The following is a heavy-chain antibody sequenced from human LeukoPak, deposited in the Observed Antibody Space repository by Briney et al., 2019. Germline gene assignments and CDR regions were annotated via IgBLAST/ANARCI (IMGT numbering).Heavy chain of an antibody. CDR2: IFHGGST. V-gene: IGHV4-38-2*01. J-gene: IGHJ4*02. D-gene: IGHD2-15*01. CDR3: AEKIFTNKYYFDY. Sequence: SETLSLTCAVSGLSISSGYYWGWIRQPPGKGLDWIGCIFHGGSTHYNPSLKGRVTISVDTSKNHFSLKLSSVTAADTAFYYCAEKIFTNKYYFDYWGQGTLVTVSS. CDR1: GLSISSGYY.